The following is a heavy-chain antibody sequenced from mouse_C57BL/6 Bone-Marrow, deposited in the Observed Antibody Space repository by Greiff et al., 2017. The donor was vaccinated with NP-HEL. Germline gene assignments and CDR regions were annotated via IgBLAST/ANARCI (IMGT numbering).Heavy chain of an antibody. CDR2: IDPSDSYT. Sequence: QVQLQQPGAELVRPGTSVKLSCKASGYTFTSYWMHWVKQRPGQGLEWIGVIDPSDSYTNYNQKFKGKATLTVDTSSSTAYMQLSSLTSEDSAVYYCARPLPSTVASRDYWGQGTTLTVSS. J-gene: IGHJ2*01. D-gene: IGHD1-1*01. V-gene: IGHV1-59*01. CDR1: GYTFTSYW. CDR3: ARPLPSTVASRDY.